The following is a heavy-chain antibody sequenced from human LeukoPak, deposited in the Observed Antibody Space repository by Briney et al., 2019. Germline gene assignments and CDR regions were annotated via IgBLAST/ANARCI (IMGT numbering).Heavy chain of an antibody. J-gene: IGHJ6*03. CDR1: GFTFNNYA. CDR2: ISDSGGST. V-gene: IGHV3-23*01. D-gene: IGHD1-7*01. CDR3: AKGRTSAYYYMDV. Sequence: GGSLRLSCAASGFTFNNYAMSWVRQAPGKGLQWVSSISDSGGSTYYADSVKGRFTISRDSPKNTLYLQMNSLRAEDTAVYYCAKGRTSAYYYMDVWGKGTTVTVSS.